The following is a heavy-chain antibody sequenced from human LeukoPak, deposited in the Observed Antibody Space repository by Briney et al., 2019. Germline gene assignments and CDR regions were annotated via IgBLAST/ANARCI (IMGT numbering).Heavy chain of an antibody. CDR3: AKARELRFPTDYYFDY. D-gene: IGHD3-10*01. CDR1: GFTFSSYG. V-gene: IGHV3-30*18. CDR2: ISYDGSNK. J-gene: IGHJ4*02. Sequence: GRSLRLSCAASGFTFSSYGMHWVRQAPGKGLEWVAVISYDGSNKYYADSVKGRFTISRDNSKNTLYLQMNSLRAEDTAVYYCAKARELRFPTDYYFDYGGQGPLVTVS.